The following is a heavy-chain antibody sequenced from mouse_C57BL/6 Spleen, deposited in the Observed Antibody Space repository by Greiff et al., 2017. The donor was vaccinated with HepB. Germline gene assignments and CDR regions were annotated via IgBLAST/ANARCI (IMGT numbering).Heavy chain of an antibody. V-gene: IGHV1-52*01. Sequence: VQLQQPGAELVRPGSSVKLSCKASGYTFTSYWMHWVKQRPIQGLEWIGNIDPSDSETHYNQKFKDKATLTVDKSSSTAYMQLSSLTSEDSAVYYCARGRAYSNYDYFDYWGQGTTLTVSS. CDR2: IDPSDSET. D-gene: IGHD2-5*01. J-gene: IGHJ2*01. CDR3: ARGRAYSNYDYFDY. CDR1: GYTFTSYW.